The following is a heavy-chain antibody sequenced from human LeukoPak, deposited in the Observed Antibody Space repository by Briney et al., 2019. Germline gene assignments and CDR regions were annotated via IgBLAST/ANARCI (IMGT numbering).Heavy chain of an antibody. V-gene: IGHV3-48*01. J-gene: IGHJ4*02. CDR1: GFTFSSYS. CDR2: ISSSSSTI. D-gene: IGHD2-21*02. CDR3: ARKVTAFGY. Sequence: GSLRLSCAASGFTFSSYSMNWVCQAPGKGLEWVSYISSSSSTIYYADSVKGRFTISRDNAKNSLYLQMNSLRAEDTAVYYCARKVTAFGYWGQGTLVTVSS.